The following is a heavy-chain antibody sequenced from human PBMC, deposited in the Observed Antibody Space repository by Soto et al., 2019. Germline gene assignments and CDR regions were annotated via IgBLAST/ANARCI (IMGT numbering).Heavy chain of an antibody. CDR2: TYYRSKWYN. J-gene: IGHJ6*02. D-gene: IGHD3-10*02. CDR3: AGVASVRGMDV. V-gene: IGHV6-1*01. CDR1: GNSVCSNSAA. Sequence: QTLSLTWVISGNSVCSNSAAWIWIRQSPSRGLEWLGRTYYRSKWYNDYAVPVKSRITINPDTSKNPLSLHLDSVIPEDTAVYYCAGVASVRGMDVWGQGTPVTVSS.